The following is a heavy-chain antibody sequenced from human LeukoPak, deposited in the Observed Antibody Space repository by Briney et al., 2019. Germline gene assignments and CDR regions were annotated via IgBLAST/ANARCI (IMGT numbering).Heavy chain of an antibody. CDR1: GYTFTGYY. V-gene: IGHV1-2*03. J-gene: IGHJ4*02. D-gene: IGHD2-8*01. CDR3: ARDSLGYCTNGVCLPRTYYFDY. CDR2: INPNSGGT. Sequence: LGASVKVSCKASGYTFTGYYMHWVRQAPGQGLEWMGWINPNSGGTNYAQKFQGRVTMTRDTSISTAYMELSRLRSDDTAVYYCARDSLGYCTNGVCLPRTYYFDYWGQGTLVTVSS.